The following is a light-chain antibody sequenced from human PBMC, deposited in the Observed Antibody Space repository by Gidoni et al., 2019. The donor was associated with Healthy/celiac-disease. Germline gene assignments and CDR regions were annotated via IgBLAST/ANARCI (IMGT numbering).Light chain of an antibody. CDR3: QQSYSTPRYT. Sequence: IHITPSPSSLSASVGDRVTITCRASQSISSYLNWYQQNPGKAPKLLIYAASSVQSGVPSRFSGSGSGTDFTLTISSLKPEDFANYYCQQSYSTPRYTFGQGTKMEIK. CDR2: AAS. CDR1: QSISSY. J-gene: IGKJ2*01. V-gene: IGKV1-39*01.